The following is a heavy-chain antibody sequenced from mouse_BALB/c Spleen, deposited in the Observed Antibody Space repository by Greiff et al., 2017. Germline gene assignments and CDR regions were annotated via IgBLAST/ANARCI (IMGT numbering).Heavy chain of an antibody. D-gene: IGHD2-1*01. CDR1: GFTFSSYG. CDR2: ISSGGSYT. Sequence: EVKLVESGGGLVKPGGSLKLSCAASGFTFSSYGMSWVRQTPDKRLEWVATISSGGSYTYYPDSVKGRFTISRDNAKNTLYLQMSSLKSEDTAMYYCARGGGNSWFAYWGQGTLVTVSA. CDR3: ARGGGNSWFAY. J-gene: IGHJ3*01. V-gene: IGHV5-6*03.